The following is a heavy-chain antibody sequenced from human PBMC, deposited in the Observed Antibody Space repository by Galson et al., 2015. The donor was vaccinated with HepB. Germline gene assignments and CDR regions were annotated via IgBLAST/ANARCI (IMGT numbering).Heavy chain of an antibody. CDR3: ARRNCGGDCYSWRGDAFDI. V-gene: IGHV4-39*01. Sequence: LSLTCTVSGGSISSSSYYWGWIRQPPGKGLEWIGSIYYSGSTYYNPSLKSRVTISVDTSKNQFSLKLSSVTAADTAVYYCARRNCGGDCYSWRGDAFDIWGQGTMVTVSS. J-gene: IGHJ3*02. CDR1: GGSISSSSYY. D-gene: IGHD2-21*02. CDR2: IYYSGST.